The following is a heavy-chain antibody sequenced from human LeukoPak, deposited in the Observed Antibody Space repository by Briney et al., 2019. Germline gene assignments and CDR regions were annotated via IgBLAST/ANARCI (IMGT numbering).Heavy chain of an antibody. CDR3: ASAPLVGATTGWFDP. Sequence: GGSLRLSCAASGFTFSTYSMNWVRQAPGKGLEWVSAISRSSDYIYYADSVKGRFTISRDNAKNSLYLQMNSLRAEDTAVYYCASAPLVGATTGWFDPWGQGTLVTVST. CDR1: GFTFSTYS. V-gene: IGHV3-21*01. J-gene: IGHJ5*02. D-gene: IGHD1-26*01. CDR2: ISRSSDYI.